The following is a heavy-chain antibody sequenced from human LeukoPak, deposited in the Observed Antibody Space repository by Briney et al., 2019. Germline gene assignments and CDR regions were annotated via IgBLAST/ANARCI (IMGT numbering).Heavy chain of an antibody. J-gene: IGHJ5*02. CDR1: GYTFTGYY. Sequence: EASVKVSCKASGYTFTGYYMHWVRQAPGQGLERMGWINPNSGGTNYAQKFQGRVTMTRDTSISTAYMELSRLRSDDTAVYYCARVRLYSSSFNWFDPWGQGTLVTVSS. D-gene: IGHD6-13*01. CDR3: ARVRLYSSSFNWFDP. CDR2: INPNSGGT. V-gene: IGHV1-2*02.